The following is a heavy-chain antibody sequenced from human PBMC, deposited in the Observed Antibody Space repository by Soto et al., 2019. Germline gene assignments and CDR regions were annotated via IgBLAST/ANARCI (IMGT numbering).Heavy chain of an antibody. CDR2: IYPGDSDT. CDR1: GYRFTSYW. J-gene: IGHJ6*02. D-gene: IGHD2-2*01. CDR3: ARHYCSSTSCYPVYYYYYGIDV. V-gene: IGHV5-51*01. Sequence: PGESLKISCKGSGYRFTSYWIGWVRQMPGKGLEWMGIIYPGDSDTRYSPSFQGQVTISADKSISTAYLQWSSLKASDTAMYYCARHYCSSTSCYPVYYYYYGIDVWGQGTTVTVSS.